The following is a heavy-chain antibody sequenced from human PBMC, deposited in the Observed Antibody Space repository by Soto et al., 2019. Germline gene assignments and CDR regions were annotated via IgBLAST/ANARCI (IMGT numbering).Heavy chain of an antibody. CDR1: GFPFSTSA. J-gene: IGHJ6*02. CDR3: AKYSGSYPDYTGLSL. D-gene: IGHD1-26*01. CDR2: ISASSDAA. V-gene: IGHV3-23*01. Sequence: EVQLLESGGGLVQPGGSLRLSCAASGFPFSTSAMNWVRQAPGKGLEWVSIISASSDAAYYAESVKGRFASSRDNSKNTLYLQMNSLRAEDTAVYYCAKYSGSYPDYTGLSLWGQGTTVTVS.